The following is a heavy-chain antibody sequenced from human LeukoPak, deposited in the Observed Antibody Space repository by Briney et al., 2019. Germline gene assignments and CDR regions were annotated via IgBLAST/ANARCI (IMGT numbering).Heavy chain of an antibody. CDR1: GFTFDDYG. CDR3: ARETKRFGELLGGWQYYFDY. V-gene: IGHV3-21*01. J-gene: IGHJ4*02. D-gene: IGHD3-10*01. Sequence: GGSLRLSCGASGFTFDDYGMIWVRQAPGKGLEWVSSISSSGNYIYYADSLKGRFTISRDNAKNSLYLQMNSLRAEDTAVYYCARETKRFGELLGGWQYYFDYWGQGTLVTVSS. CDR2: ISSSGNYI.